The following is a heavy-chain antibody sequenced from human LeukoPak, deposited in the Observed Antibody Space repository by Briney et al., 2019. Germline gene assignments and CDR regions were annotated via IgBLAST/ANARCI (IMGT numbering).Heavy chain of an antibody. V-gene: IGHV3-23*01. D-gene: IGHD3-22*01. CDR2: ISGSGGST. CDR3: AKDELVRPNYYDSSGLFY. J-gene: IGHJ4*02. CDR1: GFTFSSYA. Sequence: GGSLRLSCAASGFTFSSYAMSWVRQAPGKGLEWVSAISGSGGSTYYADSVKGRFTISRDNSKNTLYLQMNSLRAEDTALYYCAKDELVRPNYYDSSGLFYWGQGTLVTVSS.